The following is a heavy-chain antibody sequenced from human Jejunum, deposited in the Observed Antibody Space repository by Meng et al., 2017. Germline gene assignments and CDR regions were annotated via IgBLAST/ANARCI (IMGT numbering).Heavy chain of an antibody. CDR2: MNPNNGDT. CDR1: GYTFTAYY. CDR3: AKDEGTTTAFDH. Sequence: QVHLVQSGAEETKPGASLRVSCKASGYTFTAYYVHWVRQAPGQGLEWMGRMNPNNGDTNYAQKFQGRVTMTRATSTAYMDLSSLTSDDTAVYYCAKDEGTTTAFDHWGQGTLVTVSS. V-gene: IGHV1-2*06. D-gene: IGHD1-26*01. J-gene: IGHJ4*02.